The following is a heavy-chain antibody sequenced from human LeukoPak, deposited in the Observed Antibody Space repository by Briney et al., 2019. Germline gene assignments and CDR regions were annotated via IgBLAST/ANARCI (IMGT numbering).Heavy chain of an antibody. CDR1: GGSISSGGYY. J-gene: IGHJ1*01. CDR2: IYHSGST. V-gene: IGHV4-30-2*01. Sequence: SQTLSLTCTVSGGSISSGGYYWSWIRQPPGKGLEWIGYIYHSGSTYYNPSLKSRVTISVDRSKNQFSLKLSSVTAADTAVYYCARALGRYFQHWGQGTLVTVSS. CDR3: ARALGRYFQH.